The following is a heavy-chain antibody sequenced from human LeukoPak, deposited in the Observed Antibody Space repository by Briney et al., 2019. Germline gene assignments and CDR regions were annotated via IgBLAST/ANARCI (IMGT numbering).Heavy chain of an antibody. Sequence: SETLSLTCTVSGGSISSHYWSWIRQPPGKGLEWIGYIYYSGSTNYNPSLKSRVTISVDTSKNQSSLKLSSVTAADTAVYYCARGSYEGFGIWGQGTMVTVSS. CDR1: GGSISSHY. V-gene: IGHV4-59*11. D-gene: IGHD5-12*01. CDR2: IYYSGST. CDR3: ARGSYEGFGI. J-gene: IGHJ3*02.